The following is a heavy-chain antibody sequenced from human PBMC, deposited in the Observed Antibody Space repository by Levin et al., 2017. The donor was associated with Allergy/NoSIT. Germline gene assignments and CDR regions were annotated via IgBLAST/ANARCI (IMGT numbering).Heavy chain of an antibody. J-gene: IGHJ6*02. CDR1: GGSFSGYY. D-gene: IGHD2-2*01. CDR2: INHSGST. Sequence: GSLRLSCAVYGGSFSGYYWSWIRQPPGKGLEWIGEINHSGSTNYNPSLKSRVTISVDTSKNQFSLKLSSVTAADTAVYYCARGAYCSSTSCPSGMDVWGQGTTVTVSS. CDR3: ARGAYCSSTSCPSGMDV. V-gene: IGHV4-34*01.